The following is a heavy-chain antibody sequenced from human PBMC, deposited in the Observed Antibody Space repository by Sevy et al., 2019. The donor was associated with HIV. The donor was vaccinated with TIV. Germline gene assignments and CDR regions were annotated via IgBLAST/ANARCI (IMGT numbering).Heavy chain of an antibody. J-gene: IGHJ4*02. V-gene: IGHV3-74*01. D-gene: IGHD2-8*01. CDR3: TRDMYGIDY. CDR2: VDNDGNGR. CDR1: GFTFTNYW. Sequence: GGSLRLSCAASGFTFTNYWMHWVRQAPGKGLGWVPRVDNDGNGRNYADSVKGGFTISRDKAKNTVYRQMKSLRAEDTAVYYCTRDMYGIDYWGQGTLVTVSS.